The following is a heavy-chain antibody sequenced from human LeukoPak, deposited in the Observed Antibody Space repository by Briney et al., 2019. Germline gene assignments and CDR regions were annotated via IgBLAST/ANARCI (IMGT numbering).Heavy chain of an antibody. CDR2: IYSGGST. J-gene: IGHJ4*02. Sequence: GGSLRLSCAASGFTVSSNYMSWVRQAPGKGLEWVSVIYSGGSTYYADSVKGRFTISRDNSKNTLYLQMNSLRAEDTAVYYCARDLTIGSGSSPFDYWGQGTLVTVSS. D-gene: IGHD3-10*01. CDR3: ARDLTIGSGSSPFDY. CDR1: GFTVSSNY. V-gene: IGHV3-53*01.